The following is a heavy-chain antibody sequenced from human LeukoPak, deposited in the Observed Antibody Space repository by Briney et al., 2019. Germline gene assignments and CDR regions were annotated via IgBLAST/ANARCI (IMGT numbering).Heavy chain of an antibody. J-gene: IGHJ4*02. CDR2: IYYSGST. D-gene: IGHD3-3*01. Sequence: SETLSLTCTVSGGSISSYYWSWIRQPPGKGLEWIGNIYYSGSTNYNPSLKSRVTISVDTSKNQFSLKLSSVTAADTAVYYCARGRSHITIFGVVITEFDYWGQGTLVTVSS. V-gene: IGHV4-59*01. CDR1: GGSISSYY. CDR3: ARGRSHITIFGVVITEFDY.